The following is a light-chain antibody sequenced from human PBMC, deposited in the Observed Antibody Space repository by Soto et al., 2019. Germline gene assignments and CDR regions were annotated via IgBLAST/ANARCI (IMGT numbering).Light chain of an antibody. CDR2: WGS. CDR3: MQALQTPLT. J-gene: IGKJ3*01. CDR1: QSLLHSNGYTY. V-gene: IGKV2-28*01. Sequence: EMVQTQSPLSLPVTPGEPASISCRSSQSLLHSNGYTYLDWYLQKPGQSPQLLIYWGSNRASGVPDRFSGSGSGTDFTLKISRVVAEDVGVYYCMQALQTPLTFGPGTKVDIK.